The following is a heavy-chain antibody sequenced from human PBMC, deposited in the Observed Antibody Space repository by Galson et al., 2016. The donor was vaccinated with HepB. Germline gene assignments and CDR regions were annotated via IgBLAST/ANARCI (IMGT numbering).Heavy chain of an antibody. CDR2: VSYSGTT. Sequence: SETLSLTCTVSGGPISSYYWGWIRQPPGKGLEWLASVSYSGTTDYKPSLRSRLTISADTSKNHFSLRLSSVTAADTAVYYCARTLSPTNQYFFNSWGQGTLVTVSS. J-gene: IGHJ4*02. CDR1: GGPISSYY. V-gene: IGHV4-39*02. D-gene: IGHD1-14*01. CDR3: ARTLSPTNQYFFNS.